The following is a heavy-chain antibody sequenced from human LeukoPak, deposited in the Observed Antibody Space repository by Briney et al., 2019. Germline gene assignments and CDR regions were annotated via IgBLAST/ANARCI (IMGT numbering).Heavy chain of an antibody. V-gene: IGHV4-39*01. J-gene: IGHJ3*02. D-gene: IGHD6-19*01. CDR2: IYYSGST. Sequence: PSETLTLTCTVSGGSISSSYYYWGWIRQPPGKGLEWIGSIYYSGSTYYNPSLRSRVTISVGTSKNQFSLKLSSVTAAGTAVYYCARHLIAVAGTGSVFDIWGQGTTVTVSS. CDR3: ARHLIAVAGTGSVFDI. CDR1: GGSISSSYYY.